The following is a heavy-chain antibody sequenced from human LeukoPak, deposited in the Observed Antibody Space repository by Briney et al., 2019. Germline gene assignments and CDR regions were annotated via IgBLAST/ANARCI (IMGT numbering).Heavy chain of an antibody. Sequence: SETLSLTCTVAGGSISSYYWSWIRQPPGKGLEWIGYIYYSGSTNYNPSLKSRVTISIDTSKNQFSLKLSSVTAADTAVYYCARDSGSGTYYWGQGTLVTVSS. CDR2: IYYSGST. CDR3: ARDSGSGTYY. D-gene: IGHD6-19*01. J-gene: IGHJ4*02. V-gene: IGHV4-59*01. CDR1: GGSISSYY.